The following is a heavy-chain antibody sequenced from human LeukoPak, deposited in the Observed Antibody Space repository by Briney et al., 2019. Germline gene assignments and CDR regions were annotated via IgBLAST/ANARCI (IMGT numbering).Heavy chain of an antibody. D-gene: IGHD6-19*01. CDR2: INTDGSST. J-gene: IGHJ4*02. CDR3: ARARGWLVPDY. CDR1: GVTFSSYW. V-gene: IGHV3-74*01. Sequence: GGSLRLSCAASGVTFSSYWMHWVRQAPGKGLVWVSRINTDGSSTSYAGSVKGRFTISRDNAKNTLYLQMNSLRAEDTAVYYCARARGWLVPDYWGQGTLVTVSS.